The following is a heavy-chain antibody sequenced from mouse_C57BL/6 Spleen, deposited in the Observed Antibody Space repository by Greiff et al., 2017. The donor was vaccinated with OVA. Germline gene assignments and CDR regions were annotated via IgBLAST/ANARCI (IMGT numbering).Heavy chain of an antibody. CDR2: IDPSDSYT. CDR3: ARDYGRGYYFDY. CDR1: GYTFTSYW. V-gene: IGHV1-69*01. J-gene: IGHJ2*01. D-gene: IGHD1-1*01. Sequence: QVQLQQPGAELVMPGASVKLSCKASGYTFTSYWMHWVKQTPGQGLEWIGEIDPSDSYTNYTQKFKGKSTLTVDKSSSTAYMQLSSLTSEDSAVYYCARDYGRGYYFDYWGQGTTLTVSS.